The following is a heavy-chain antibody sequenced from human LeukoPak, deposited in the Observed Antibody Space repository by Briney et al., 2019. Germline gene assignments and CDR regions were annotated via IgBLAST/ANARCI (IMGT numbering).Heavy chain of an antibody. CDR3: VRTPPNWGFDY. CDR2: MSPNSGDT. D-gene: IGHD7-27*01. V-gene: IGHV1-8*01. CDR1: GYTFTTHD. Sequence: ASVTVSCTASGYTFTTHDISWVRQATGQGLEWLGWMSPNSGDTGYAQKFQGRVTMTSDSSISTAYMELSSLRSEDTAIYYCVRTPPNWGFDYWGQGILVTVSS. J-gene: IGHJ4*02.